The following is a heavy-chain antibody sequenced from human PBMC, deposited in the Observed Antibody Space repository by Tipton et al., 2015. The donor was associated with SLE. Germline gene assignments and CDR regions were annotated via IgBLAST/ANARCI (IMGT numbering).Heavy chain of an antibody. D-gene: IGHD2-15*01. V-gene: IGHV3-9*01. CDR3: AKDRSSSDSDFYYMDV. Sequence: SLRLSCAASGFIFDDYTMHWVRQAPGRGLEWVSGITWNSGTIRYAGSVKGRFTISRDYAKNSLFLQMDSLRVEDTAFYYCAKDRSSSDSDFYYMDVWGKGTTVTVSS. CDR1: GFIFDDYT. CDR2: ITWNSGTI. J-gene: IGHJ6*03.